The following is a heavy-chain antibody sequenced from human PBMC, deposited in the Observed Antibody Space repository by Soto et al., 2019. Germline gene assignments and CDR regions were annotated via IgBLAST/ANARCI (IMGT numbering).Heavy chain of an antibody. V-gene: IGHV4-4*02. CDR2: IYHSGST. CDR1: SGSISSSNW. D-gene: IGHD2-2*01. Sequence: SETLSLTCAVSSGSISSSNWWSWVRQPPGKGLEWIGEIYHSGSTNYNPSLKSRVTISVDKSKNQFSLKLSSVTAADTAVYYCARVPYCSSTSCYSDWFDPWGQGTLVTVSS. J-gene: IGHJ5*02. CDR3: ARVPYCSSTSCYSDWFDP.